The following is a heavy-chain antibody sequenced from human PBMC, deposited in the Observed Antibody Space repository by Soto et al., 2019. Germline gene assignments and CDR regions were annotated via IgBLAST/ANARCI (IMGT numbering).Heavy chain of an antibody. D-gene: IGHD1-26*01. CDR2: ITGSGNTI. CDR1: GFTFSSYE. CDR3: ARGGSYFDY. J-gene: IGHJ4*02. V-gene: IGHV3-48*03. Sequence: EVQLVESGGGLVQPGGSLRLSCAASGFTFSSYEMNWVRQAPGKGLEWVSYITGSGNTIYYADSVKGRFTISRDNAKNSMYRQMNSLRAEDTAVYYWARGGSYFDYWGQGPLVTVSS.